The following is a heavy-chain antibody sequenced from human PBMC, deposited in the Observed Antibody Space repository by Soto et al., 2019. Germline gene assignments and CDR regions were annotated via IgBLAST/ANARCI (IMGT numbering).Heavy chain of an antibody. V-gene: IGHV1-18*01. CDR3: ARAWRVVGATAWFDP. CDR1: GYTFTSYA. D-gene: IGHD1-26*01. Sequence: GASVKVSCKASGYTFTSYAMNWVRQAPGQGLEWMGWISAYNGNTNYAQKLQGRVTMTTDTSTSTAYMELRSLRADDTAVYYCARAWRVVGATAWFDPWGQGTLVTVSS. J-gene: IGHJ5*02. CDR2: ISAYNGNT.